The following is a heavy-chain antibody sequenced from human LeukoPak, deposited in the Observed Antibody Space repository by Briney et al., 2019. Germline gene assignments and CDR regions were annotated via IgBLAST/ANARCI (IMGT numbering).Heavy chain of an antibody. D-gene: IGHD1-26*01. J-gene: IGHJ4*02. V-gene: IGHV4-59*11. CDR3: ARGGGAFDF. Sequence: PSETLSLTCTVSGGSISSHYWSWIRQSPGEGLEWIGYIYFSGSTNYNPSLKSRVTISLDTSKSQFSLKLSSVTAADTAVYYCARGGGAFDFWGQGTLVTASS. CDR1: GGSISSHY. CDR2: IYFSGST.